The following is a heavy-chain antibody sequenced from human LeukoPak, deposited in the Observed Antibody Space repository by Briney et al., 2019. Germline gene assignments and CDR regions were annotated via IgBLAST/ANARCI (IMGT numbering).Heavy chain of an antibody. J-gene: IGHJ3*01. CDR3: ARGRITMIVVVITTGPFDV. Sequence: GGSLRLSCAASGFIFSTYAMTWVRQAPGKGLEWVSSIGGGGSSTFYADSVKGRFTISRDNSKYTLYLQMDSLRAEDTAVYYCARGRITMIVVVITTGPFDVWGQGTMVTVSS. CDR2: IGGGGSST. CDR1: GFIFSTYA. D-gene: IGHD3-22*01. V-gene: IGHV3-23*01.